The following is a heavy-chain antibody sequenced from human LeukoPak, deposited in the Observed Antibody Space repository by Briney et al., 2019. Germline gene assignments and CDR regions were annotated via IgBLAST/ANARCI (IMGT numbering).Heavy chain of an antibody. CDR3: ARVKWPYGFDP. V-gene: IGHV3-48*01. Sequence: GGSLRLSCAASGFTFSSYSMNWVRQAPGKGLEWVSYISSSSSTIYYADSVKGRFTISRDNAKNSLYLQMNSLRAEDTAVYYCARVKWPYGFDPWGQGTLVTVSS. CDR2: ISSSSSTI. J-gene: IGHJ5*02. D-gene: IGHD5-12*01. CDR1: GFTFSSYS.